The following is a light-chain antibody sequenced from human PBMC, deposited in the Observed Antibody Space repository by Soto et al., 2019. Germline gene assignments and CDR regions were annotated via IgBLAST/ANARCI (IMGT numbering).Light chain of an antibody. Sequence: DIVMTQSPDSLAVSLGERATINCKSSQSVLYSSNNKNYLAWYQQKPGQPPNLLIYWASTRESGVPDRFSGSGSGPDFTLTISSLQAEDVAVYYCQQYYSTPLLTFGGGTKVEIK. J-gene: IGKJ4*01. V-gene: IGKV4-1*01. CDR2: WAS. CDR3: QQYYSTPLLT. CDR1: QSVLYSSNNKNY.